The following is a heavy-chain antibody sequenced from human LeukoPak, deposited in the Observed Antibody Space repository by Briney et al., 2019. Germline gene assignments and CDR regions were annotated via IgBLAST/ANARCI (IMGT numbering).Heavy chain of an antibody. CDR2: IRQDGSEK. V-gene: IGHV3-7*01. CDR1: GFIFSTYW. D-gene: IGHD3-10*01. Sequence: GGSLRLSCATSGFIFSTYWMSWVRQAPGKGLEWVANIRQDGSEKYYVDSVKGRFTISRDIAKQSVFLQMNSLRAEDTAVYYCARLSAMVRGPEDIFYFEYWGLGTLVTVSS. CDR3: ARLSAMVRGPEDIFYFEY. J-gene: IGHJ4*02.